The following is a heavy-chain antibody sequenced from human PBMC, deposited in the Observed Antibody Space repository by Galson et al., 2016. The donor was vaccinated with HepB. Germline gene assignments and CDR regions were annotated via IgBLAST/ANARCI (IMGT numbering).Heavy chain of an antibody. D-gene: IGHD3-10*01. CDR2: ISAYNGNI. CDR3: ARLSFPSMIQGGGDFDY. Sequence: SVKVSCKASGYTFMSKGISWVRQAPGQGLEWMGWISAYNGNINYAQKLQGRVTMTTDTSTSTAYMELRSLISDDPAVYYCARLSFPSMIQGGGDFDYWGQGTLVTVSS. J-gene: IGHJ4*02. V-gene: IGHV1-18*01. CDR1: GYTFMSKG.